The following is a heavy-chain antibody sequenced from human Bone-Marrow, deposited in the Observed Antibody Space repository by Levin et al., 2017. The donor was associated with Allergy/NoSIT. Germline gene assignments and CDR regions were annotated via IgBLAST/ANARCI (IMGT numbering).Heavy chain of an antibody. V-gene: IGHV3-23*01. D-gene: IGHD3-16*01. CDR1: GFSSSDYA. CDR3: AKYRYADTLLDY. Sequence: AGGSLRLSCVASGFSSSDYAMGWVRQAPGKGLEWVSTISNTGGSTYYAGSVRGRFTISRDNSKNSLYLQLNRLRVDDTAVYYCAKYRYADTLLDYWGQGTLVTVSS. CDR2: ISNTGGST. J-gene: IGHJ4*02.